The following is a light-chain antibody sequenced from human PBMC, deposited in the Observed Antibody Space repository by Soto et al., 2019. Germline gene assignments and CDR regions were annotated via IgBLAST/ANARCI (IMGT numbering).Light chain of an antibody. Sequence: DIQLTQSPSSLSASVGDKVTITCRASQSIRSYLNWVQQKPGKAPKLLIYAASTLQSGVPSRFSGSGSGTEFTLTISSLQPDDFATYYCQHYNSYSEAFGQGTKVDIK. V-gene: IGKV1-16*01. CDR3: QHYNSYSEA. CDR2: AAS. J-gene: IGKJ1*01. CDR1: QSIRSY.